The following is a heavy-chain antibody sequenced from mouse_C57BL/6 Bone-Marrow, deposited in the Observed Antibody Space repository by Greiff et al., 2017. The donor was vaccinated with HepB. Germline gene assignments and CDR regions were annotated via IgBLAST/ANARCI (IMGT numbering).Heavy chain of an antibody. CDR3: ARAVVAPWDWYFDV. J-gene: IGHJ1*03. D-gene: IGHD1-1*01. CDR2: SRNKANDYTT. V-gene: IGHV7-1*01. Sequence: EVNVVESGGGLVQSGRSLRLSCATSGFTFSDFYMEWVRQAPGKGLEWIAASRNKANDYTTEYSASVKGRFIVSRDTSQSILYLQMNALRAEDTAIYYCARAVVAPWDWYFDVWGTGTTVTVSS. CDR1: GFTFSDFY.